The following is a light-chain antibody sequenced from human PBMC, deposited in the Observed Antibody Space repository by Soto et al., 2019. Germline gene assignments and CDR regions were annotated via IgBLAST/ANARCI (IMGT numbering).Light chain of an antibody. J-gene: IGKJ4*01. V-gene: IGKV3-11*01. CDR3: QQRSR. CDR1: RSSSSY. CDR2: NAS. Sequence: NVLTQSPATLSLSPGESGTLSGRASRSSSSYLAWYQQKPGQPPKLLIYNASTIARGIPSRFSGSGSGTDKTITITSLEPEDFAVYYCQQRSRFGGGTKVDIK.